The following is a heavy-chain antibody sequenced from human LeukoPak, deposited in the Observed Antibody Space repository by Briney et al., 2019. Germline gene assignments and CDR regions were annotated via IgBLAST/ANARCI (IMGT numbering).Heavy chain of an antibody. CDR1: GFTFSSYA. CDR2: ISYDGSNK. V-gene: IGHV3-30-3*01. D-gene: IGHD5-18*01. J-gene: IGHJ4*02. CDR3: AKDIDGGYSYQIGPALDY. Sequence: GGSLRLSCAASGFTFSSYALHWVRQAPGKGLEWVAVISYDGSNKYYADSVKGRFTISRDNSKNTLYLQMNSLRAEDTAVYYCAKDIDGGYSYQIGPALDYWGQGTLVTVSS.